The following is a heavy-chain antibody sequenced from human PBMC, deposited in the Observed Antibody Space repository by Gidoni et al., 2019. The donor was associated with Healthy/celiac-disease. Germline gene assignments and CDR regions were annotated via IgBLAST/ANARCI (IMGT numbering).Heavy chain of an antibody. CDR1: GFTFSSYS. Sequence: EVQLVESGGGLVKHGGSLRLSCAASGFTFSSYSMNWVRQAPGKGLEWVSSISSSSSYIYYADSVKGRFTISRDNAKNSLYLQMNSLRAEDTAVYYCALLDSSGYYYWDWFDPWGQGTLVTVSS. J-gene: IGHJ5*02. CDR2: ISSSSSYI. V-gene: IGHV3-21*01. CDR3: ALLDSSGYYYWDWFDP. D-gene: IGHD3-22*01.